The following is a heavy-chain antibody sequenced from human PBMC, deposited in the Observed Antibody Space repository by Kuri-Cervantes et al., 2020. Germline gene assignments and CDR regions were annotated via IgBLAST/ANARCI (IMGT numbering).Heavy chain of an antibody. V-gene: IGHV3-7*04. CDR2: IKQDGSEK. CDR3: AREAFYCDDF. CDR1: GFTFGDYA. J-gene: IGHJ4*02. Sequence: GGSLRLSCQGSGFTFGDYALSWVRQAPGKGLEWVANIKQDGSEKYYVDSVKGRFTISRDNAKNSLFLQMNSLRVEDTAVYYCAREAFYCDDFWGQGTLVTVSS. D-gene: IGHD2-21*02.